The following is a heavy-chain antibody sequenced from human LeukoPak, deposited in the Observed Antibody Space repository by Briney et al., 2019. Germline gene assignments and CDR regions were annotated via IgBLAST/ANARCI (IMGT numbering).Heavy chain of an antibody. CDR3: ARGYCSGGSCYYPYYYYGMDV. Sequence: ASVKVSCKASGYTFTGYYMHWVRQAPGQGLEWMAWINPNSGGTNYAQKFQGRVTMTRDTSISTAYMELSRLRSDDTAVYYCARGYCSGGSCYYPYYYYGMDVWGQGTTVTVSS. CDR2: INPNSGGT. J-gene: IGHJ6*02. CDR1: GYTFTGYY. V-gene: IGHV1-2*02. D-gene: IGHD2-15*01.